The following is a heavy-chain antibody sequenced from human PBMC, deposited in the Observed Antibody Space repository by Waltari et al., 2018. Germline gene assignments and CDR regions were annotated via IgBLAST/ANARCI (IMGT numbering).Heavy chain of an antibody. CDR2: ITTDKTNT. D-gene: IGHD3-10*01. V-gene: IGHV3-30*12. Sequence: QVHLLESGGGVVQPGTSLRLSCTVSGFTFIKHGMHWVRQVPGKGMEWVSRITTDKTNTEYADAVKGRFTVSRDNAKNTVYLQMTSGRAEDTGIYYCARDRGTATPLDPWGQGTVVTVSS. CDR3: ARDRGTATPLDP. CDR1: GFTFIKHG. J-gene: IGHJ5*02.